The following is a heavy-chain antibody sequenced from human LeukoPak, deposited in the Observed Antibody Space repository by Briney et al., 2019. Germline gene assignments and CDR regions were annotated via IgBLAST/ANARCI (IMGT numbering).Heavy chain of an antibody. CDR3: ARGDYDSSGDDAFDI. V-gene: IGHV1-8*03. CDR2: MNPNSGNT. CDR1: GYTFTKYG. J-gene: IGHJ3*02. D-gene: IGHD3-22*01. Sequence: ASVKVSCKTSGYTFTKYGISWVRQATGQGLEWMGWMNPNSGNTGYAQKFQGRVTITRSTSISTAYTELSSLRSEDTAVYYCARGDYDSSGDDAFDIWGQGTMVTVSS.